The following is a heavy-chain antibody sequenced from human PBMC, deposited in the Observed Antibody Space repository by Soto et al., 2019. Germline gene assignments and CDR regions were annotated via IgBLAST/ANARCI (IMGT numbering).Heavy chain of an antibody. CDR3: AKLQEASGLVTGYIDY. J-gene: IGHJ4*02. CDR2: ITGSSREI. D-gene: IGHD1-26*01. CDR1: GFTFIDYG. Sequence: EVQLLESGGGLVQPGGSLRLSCEGSGFTFIDYGMTWFRQAPGRGLEWVSGITGSSREIVYADSVKGRFTISRDNSKNTLYLQMSSLRGDGTAIYYCAKLQEASGLVTGYIDYWGQGTLVTASS. V-gene: IGHV3-23*01.